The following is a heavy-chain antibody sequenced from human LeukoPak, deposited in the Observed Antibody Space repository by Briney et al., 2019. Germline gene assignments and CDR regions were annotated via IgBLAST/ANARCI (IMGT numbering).Heavy chain of an antibody. CDR1: GFTFSRYA. Sequence: GGSLRLSCAASGFTFSRYAMGWVPQAPGKGLEWVSAITGSAGGTYYADSAKGRSAISRDNFKNTLYLDMNSLRAEDTAVYYCAEGSSSVWPYYFDYWGQGALVTASS. V-gene: IGHV3-23*01. D-gene: IGHD5/OR15-5a*01. CDR3: AEGSSSVWPYYFDY. CDR2: ITGSAGGT. J-gene: IGHJ4*02.